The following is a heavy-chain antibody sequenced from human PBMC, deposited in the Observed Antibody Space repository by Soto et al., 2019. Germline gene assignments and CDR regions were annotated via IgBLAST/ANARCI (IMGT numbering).Heavy chain of an antibody. CDR3: ASLVAAPSSFSSYYYGMDV. J-gene: IGHJ6*02. V-gene: IGHV3-21*01. D-gene: IGHD6-6*01. CDR1: GFTFRSYT. CDR2: ISSSSSDI. Sequence: GGSLRLSCAASGFTFRSYTMDWVRQAPGRGLEWVSSISSSSSDIYYADSVKGRFTVSRDNAKNSLYLQMNSLRAEDTAVYYCASLVAAPSSFSSYYYGMDVWGQGTTVTVSS.